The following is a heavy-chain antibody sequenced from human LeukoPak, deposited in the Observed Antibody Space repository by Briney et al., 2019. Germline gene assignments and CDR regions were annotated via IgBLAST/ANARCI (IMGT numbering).Heavy chain of an antibody. J-gene: IGHJ4*02. V-gene: IGHV3-21*01. CDR2: ISSRSSYI. CDR1: GFTFSSYS. D-gene: IGHD3-22*01. Sequence: GGSLRLSCAASGFTFSSYSMNWVRQAPGKGLEWVSSISSRSSYIYYADSVKGRFPISRDNAKNSLYLQMNSLRAEDTAVYYCARAYNYYDSYSGYWGQGTLVTVSS. CDR3: ARAYNYYDSYSGY.